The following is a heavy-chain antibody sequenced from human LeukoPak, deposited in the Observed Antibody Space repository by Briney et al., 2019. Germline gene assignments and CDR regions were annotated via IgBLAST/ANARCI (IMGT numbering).Heavy chain of an antibody. J-gene: IGHJ4*02. CDR2: ISYDGSNK. V-gene: IGHV3-30*18. CDR3: AKGEGSDY. Sequence: PGRSLRLSCAASGFTFSSYGMHWVRQAPGKGLEWVAVISYDGSNKYYADSVKGRFTISRDNSKNTLYLQMNSLRAEDTAVYYCAKGEGSDYWGQGTLVTVSS. CDR1: GFTFSSYG.